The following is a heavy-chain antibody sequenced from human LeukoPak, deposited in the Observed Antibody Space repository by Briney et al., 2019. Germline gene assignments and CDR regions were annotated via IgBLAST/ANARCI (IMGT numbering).Heavy chain of an antibody. CDR3: ARAVDVADY. CDR1: GFIFTDHW. J-gene: IGHJ4*02. V-gene: IGHV3-7*01. Sequence: PGGSLRHSCVASGFIFTDHWMSWVRQAPGKGLDWVANIKEDESAKFYADSVRGRFTISRDNAKNSVYLEMNNLRVEDTAVYYCARAVDVADYWGRGTLVTVSS. D-gene: IGHD3-16*01. CDR2: IKEDESAK.